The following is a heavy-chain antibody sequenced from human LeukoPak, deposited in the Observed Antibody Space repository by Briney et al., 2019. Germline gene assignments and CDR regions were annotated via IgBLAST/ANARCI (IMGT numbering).Heavy chain of an antibody. CDR3: TRDEVRGCTNGVCYSMDV. CDR1: GFTLGDYA. Sequence: GVSLRLSCTGSGFTLGDYAVTWVRQAPGKGLEWLGFIRGITYGGATEYAASVKGRFTISRDDSRSIAYLQMNSLKTEDTALYFCTRDEVRGCTNGVCYSMDVWGQGTTVTVSS. D-gene: IGHD2-8*01. V-gene: IGHV3-49*04. J-gene: IGHJ6*02. CDR2: IRGITYGGAT.